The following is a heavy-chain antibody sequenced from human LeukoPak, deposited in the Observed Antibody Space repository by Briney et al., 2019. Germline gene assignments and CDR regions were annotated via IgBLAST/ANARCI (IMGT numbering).Heavy chain of an antibody. Sequence: GGALGLSYAASGFPFSSYWMSWGRPAPGKGLEWVASIKQDGSEKYYVDSVKGRFTISRDNAKNTLYLQMNSLRAEDTAVYYCARSSMITFGGVIVKAFDIWGQGTMVTVSS. CDR1: GFPFSSYW. J-gene: IGHJ3*02. CDR2: IKQDGSEK. CDR3: ARSSMITFGGVIVKAFDI. D-gene: IGHD3-16*02. V-gene: IGHV3-7*03.